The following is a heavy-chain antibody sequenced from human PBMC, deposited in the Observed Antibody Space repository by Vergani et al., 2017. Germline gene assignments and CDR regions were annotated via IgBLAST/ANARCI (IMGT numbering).Heavy chain of an antibody. CDR2: INHSGST. V-gene: IGHV4-34*01. CDR1: GGSFSGYY. Sequence: QLQLQESGPGLVKPSETLSLTCAVYGGSFSGYYWSWIRQPPGKGLEWIGEINHSGSTNYNPSLKSRVTISVDTSKNQFSLKLSSVTAADTAVYYCARVHPGGSYSYYYYYMDVWGKGSTVTVSS. D-gene: IGHD1-26*01. J-gene: IGHJ6*03. CDR3: ARVHPGGSYSYYYYYMDV.